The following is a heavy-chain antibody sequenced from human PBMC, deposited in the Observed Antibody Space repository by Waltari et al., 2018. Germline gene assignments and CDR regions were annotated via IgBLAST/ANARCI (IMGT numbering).Heavy chain of an antibody. V-gene: IGHV1-69*05. D-gene: IGHD3-3*01. Sequence: QVQLVQSGAEVKKPGSSVKVSCKASGGTFSSYAISWVRQAPGQGLEGMGGTIPIFGTANYAQKFQGRVTITTDESTSTAYMELSSLRSEDTAVYYCARVSHSSYYDFWSGYSDAFDIWGQGTMVTVSS. CDR3: ARVSHSSYYDFWSGYSDAFDI. CDR1: GGTFSSYA. J-gene: IGHJ3*02. CDR2: TIPIFGTA.